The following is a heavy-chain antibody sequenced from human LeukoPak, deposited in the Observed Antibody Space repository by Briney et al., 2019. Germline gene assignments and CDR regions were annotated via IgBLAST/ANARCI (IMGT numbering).Heavy chain of an antibody. Sequence: SETLSLTCTVSGGSISSYYWSWIRQPPGKGLEWIGYIYYSGSTNYNPSLKSRVTISVDTSKNQFSLKLSSVTAADTAVYYCARDLVYYDSSLDAFDIWGQGTMVTVSS. CDR1: GGSISSYY. CDR2: IYYSGST. D-gene: IGHD3-22*01. CDR3: ARDLVYYDSSLDAFDI. V-gene: IGHV4-59*12. J-gene: IGHJ3*02.